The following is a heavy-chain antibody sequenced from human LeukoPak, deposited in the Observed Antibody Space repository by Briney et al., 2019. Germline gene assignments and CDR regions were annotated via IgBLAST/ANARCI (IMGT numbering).Heavy chain of an antibody. J-gene: IGHJ4*02. V-gene: IGHV3-48*03. CDR2: ISSSGSTI. D-gene: IGHD4/OR15-4a*01. CDR3: ARSNFLYYFDY. Sequence: GGSLRLSCAASGFTFSSYEMNWVRQAPGKGLQWVSYISSSGSTIYYADSVKGRFTISRNNAKNSLYLQMNSLRAEDTAVYYCARSNFLYYFDYWGQGTLVTVSS. CDR1: GFTFSSYE.